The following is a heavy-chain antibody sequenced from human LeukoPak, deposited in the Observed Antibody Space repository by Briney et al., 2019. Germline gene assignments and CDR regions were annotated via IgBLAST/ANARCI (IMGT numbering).Heavy chain of an antibody. CDR3: ARSSEYGDPFNY. D-gene: IGHD4-17*01. J-gene: IGHJ4*02. CDR2: IYYSGST. V-gene: IGHV4-39*01. Sequence: SETLSLTCTVSGGSISSTGYYWGWIRQPPGKGLEWIGSIYYSGSTYYSPSLKGRVTISVDTSKNQFSLKLNSVTAADTAVYYCARSSEYGDPFNYWGQGTLVTVSS. CDR1: GGSISSTGYY.